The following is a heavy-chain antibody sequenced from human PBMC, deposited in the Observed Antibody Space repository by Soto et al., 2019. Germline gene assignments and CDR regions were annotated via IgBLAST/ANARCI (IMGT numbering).Heavy chain of an antibody. J-gene: IGHJ6*02. CDR1: GFTFSSYG. D-gene: IGHD2-2*01. CDR2: ISYDGSNK. CDR3: AKGPASVLVPAAMNYYYGMDV. Sequence: QVQLVESGGGVVQPGRSLRLSCAASGFTFSSYGMHWVRQAPGKGLEWVAVISYDGSNKYYADSVKGRFTISRDNSKNTLYLQMASLRDEDTAVYYGAKGPASVLVPAAMNYYYGMDVWGQGTTATVCS. V-gene: IGHV3-30*18.